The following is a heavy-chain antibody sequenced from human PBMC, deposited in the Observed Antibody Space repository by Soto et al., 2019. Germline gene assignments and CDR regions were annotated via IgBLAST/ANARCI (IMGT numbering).Heavy chain of an antibody. Sequence: SETLSLTCTVSGGSISSSSYYWGWIRQPPGKGLEWIGSIYYSGSTYYNPSLKSRVTISVDTSKNQFSLKLSSVTAADTAVYYCARHFVGTTLRRGTNWFDPWGQGTLVTVSS. CDR1: GGSISSSSYY. CDR2: IYYSGST. D-gene: IGHD1-26*01. J-gene: IGHJ5*02. V-gene: IGHV4-39*01. CDR3: ARHFVGTTLRRGTNWFDP.